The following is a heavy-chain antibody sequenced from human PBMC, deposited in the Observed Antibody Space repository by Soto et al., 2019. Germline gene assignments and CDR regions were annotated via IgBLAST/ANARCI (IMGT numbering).Heavy chain of an antibody. CDR3: TTGQVAGTRDY. D-gene: IGHD6-19*01. CDR1: GFTFSNAW. CDR2: IKSKTDGGTT. V-gene: IGHV3-15*01. Sequence: SLRLSCASSGFTFSNAWMSWVRQPPGKGLEWVGRIKSKTDGGTTDYVAPVKGRFIISRDDSKNMVYLQMNSLKTEDTAMYYCTTGQVAGTRDYWGQGTLVTVS. J-gene: IGHJ4*02.